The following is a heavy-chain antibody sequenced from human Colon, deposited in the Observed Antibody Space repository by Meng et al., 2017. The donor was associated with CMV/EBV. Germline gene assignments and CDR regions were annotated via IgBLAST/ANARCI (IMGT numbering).Heavy chain of an antibody. CDR1: GGSISSVYW. CDR2: IYHSGST. V-gene: IGHV4-4*02. J-gene: IGHJ4*02. D-gene: IGHD5-18*01. Sequence: QGQRQESGPGLVKPSETLSLTGAVSGGSISSVYWWTWVSQSPGKGLEWIGEIYHSGSTNYNPSLKSRVTISVDKSKNQFSLKLTSVTAADTAVYYCARGGYYSFDYWGQRTLVTVSS. CDR3: ARGGYYSFDY.